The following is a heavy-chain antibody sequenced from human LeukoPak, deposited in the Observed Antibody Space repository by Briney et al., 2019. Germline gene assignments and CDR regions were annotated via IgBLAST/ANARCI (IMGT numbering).Heavy chain of an antibody. CDR3: ALTTVTREDY. D-gene: IGHD4-17*01. J-gene: IGHJ4*02. V-gene: IGHV4-4*07. CDR2: ICTSGST. Sequence: SETLSLTCTVSGGSISTDYWSWIRQPAGKGLEYIGRICTSGSTNYNPSLKTRLTMPLDTSKHQFSLKLSSVTAADTAVYYCALTTVTREDYWGQGTLVTVSS. CDR1: GGSISTDY.